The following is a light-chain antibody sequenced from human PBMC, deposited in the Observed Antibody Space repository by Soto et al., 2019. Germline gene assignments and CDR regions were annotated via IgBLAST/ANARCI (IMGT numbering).Light chain of an antibody. CDR1: TXDVGGYSF. Sequence: QSVLTQPASVSGSPGXXXXXXXTGTTXDVGGYSFVSWYQLHPGKAPKLMIYEVSNRPSGVSNRFSGSKSGNTASLTISGLQAEDESDYYCSSYTTSGTRVFGTGTKLTVL. J-gene: IGLJ1*01. V-gene: IGLV2-14*01. CDR2: EVS. CDR3: SSYTTSGTRV.